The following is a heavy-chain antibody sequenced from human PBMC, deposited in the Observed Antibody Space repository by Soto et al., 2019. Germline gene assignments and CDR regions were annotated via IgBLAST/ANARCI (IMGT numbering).Heavy chain of an antibody. CDR2: IYSGGST. J-gene: IGHJ4*02. CDR3: AREVAADYSGESETFDY. D-gene: IGHD2-15*01. CDR1: GFTVSSNY. Sequence: EVQLVESGGGLVQPGGSLRLSCAASGFTVSSNYMSWVRQAPGKGLEWVSVIYSGGSTYYADSVKGRFTISRDNSKNTLYLQMNSLRAEDTAVYYCAREVAADYSGESETFDYWGQGTLVTVSS. V-gene: IGHV3-66*01.